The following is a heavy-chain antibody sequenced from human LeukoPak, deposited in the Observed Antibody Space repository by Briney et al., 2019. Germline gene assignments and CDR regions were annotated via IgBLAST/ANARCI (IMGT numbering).Heavy chain of an antibody. V-gene: IGHV4-34*01. J-gene: IGHJ5*02. D-gene: IGHD6-13*01. CDR2: INHSGST. CDR1: GGSFSGYY. CDR3: ARGRSWSRLDP. Sequence: SETLSLTCAVYGGSFSGYYWSWIRQPPGKGLEWIGDINHSGSTNYNPSLKSRVTISVDTSKNQFSLKLSSVTAADTAVYYCARGRSWSRLDPWGQGTLVTVSS.